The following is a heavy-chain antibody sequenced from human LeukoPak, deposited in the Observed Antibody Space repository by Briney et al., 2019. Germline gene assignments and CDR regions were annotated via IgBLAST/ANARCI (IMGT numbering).Heavy chain of an antibody. CDR2: IVVGSGNT. CDR1: GFTFSSSA. CDR3: AADGAVPDAFDI. Sequence: ASGKVSCKASGFTFSSSAVQWGRQARGQRLEWIGWIVVGSGNTKYAQKFQERVTITRDMSTSTAYMALSSLRSEDTAVYYCAADGAVPDAFDIWGQGTIVTVSS. V-gene: IGHV1-58*01. J-gene: IGHJ3*02.